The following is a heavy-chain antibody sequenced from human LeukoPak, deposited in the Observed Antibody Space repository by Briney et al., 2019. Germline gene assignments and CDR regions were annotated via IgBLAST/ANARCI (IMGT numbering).Heavy chain of an antibody. Sequence: SETLSLTCTVSGGSISSYYWSWIRQPPGKGLEWIGYIYYSGSTNYNPSLKSRVTISVDTSKNQFSLKLSSVTAADTAVYYCARGGWELGEDYFDYWGQGTLVTVSS. CDR1: GGSISSYY. CDR3: ARGGWELGEDYFDY. D-gene: IGHD1-26*01. J-gene: IGHJ4*02. CDR2: IYYSGST. V-gene: IGHV4-59*01.